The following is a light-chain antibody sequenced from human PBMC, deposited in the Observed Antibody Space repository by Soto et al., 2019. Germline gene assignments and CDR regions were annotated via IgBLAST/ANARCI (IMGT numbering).Light chain of an antibody. CDR3: QSYDSSLSAVV. CDR1: SANIGAGYD. Sequence: QSVLTQPPSVSGAPGQRVTISWTGSSANIGAGYDVHWYQQLPGTAPKLLIYVNSNRPSGVPDRFSGSKSDTSASLAITGLQAEDEADYYCQSYDSSLSAVVFGGGTKLTVL. V-gene: IGLV1-40*01. J-gene: IGLJ2*01. CDR2: VNS.